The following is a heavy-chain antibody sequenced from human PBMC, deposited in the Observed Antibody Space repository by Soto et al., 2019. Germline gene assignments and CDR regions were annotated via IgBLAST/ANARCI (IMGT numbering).Heavy chain of an antibody. D-gene: IGHD5-12*01. CDR2: YAGST. J-gene: IGHJ4*02. V-gene: IGHV4-59*08. CDR3: ARRIVATETFDY. CDR1: GGSMISYY. Sequence: QVRLQESGPGLVKPSETLSLTCTVSGGSMISYYYAGSTKYYPSLNSRVTISVDTSKNQFSLTVTSVTAADTAVYYCARRIVATETFDYWGQGTLVTVSS.